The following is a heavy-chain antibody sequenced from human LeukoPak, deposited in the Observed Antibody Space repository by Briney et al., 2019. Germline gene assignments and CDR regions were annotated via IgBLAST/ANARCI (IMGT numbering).Heavy chain of an antibody. V-gene: IGHV1-2*02. J-gene: IGHJ5*02. CDR2: INPNSGDT. CDR3: ARDYCSSTSCYSWFDP. Sequence: GASVNDSCKASGYSFTSYYMHWVRQAPGQGLEWMGSINPNSGDTKYAQTFQGRVTLTRDTSVTTAYMELSSLRSDDTAVYYCARDYCSSTSCYSWFDPWGQGTLVTVSS. D-gene: IGHD2-2*01. CDR1: GYSFTSYY.